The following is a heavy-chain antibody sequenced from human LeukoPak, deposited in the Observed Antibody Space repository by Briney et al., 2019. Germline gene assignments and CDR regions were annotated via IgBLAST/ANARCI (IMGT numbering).Heavy chain of an antibody. V-gene: IGHV3-11*03. Sequence: WGSLTLSCAASGFIFSDYYMSWIRQAPGKGLEWISYISTSSSYTNYADSVKGRFTISRDNAKNSLYLQMNSLRAEDTAVYYWAKREGTEEFDYWGRGTLVTGSS. CDR1: GFIFSDYY. J-gene: IGHJ4*02. D-gene: IGHD1-14*01. CDR2: ISTSSSYT. CDR3: AKREGTEEFDY.